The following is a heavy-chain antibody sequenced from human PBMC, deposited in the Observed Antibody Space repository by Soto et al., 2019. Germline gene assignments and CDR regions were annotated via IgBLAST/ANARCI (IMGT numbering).Heavy chain of an antibody. J-gene: IGHJ4*02. CDR1: GCTFSDYN. CDR2: IDIFSATI. Sequence: GGSLRLSCAASGCTFSDYNMIWVRQAPGKGLQWVSYIDIFSATIYYADSVRGRFTISRDNAKNSLYLQMNSLRDEDTAVYYCARDGVAEIDYWGQGTLVTVSS. CDR3: ARDGVAEIDY. D-gene: IGHD2-15*01. V-gene: IGHV3-48*02.